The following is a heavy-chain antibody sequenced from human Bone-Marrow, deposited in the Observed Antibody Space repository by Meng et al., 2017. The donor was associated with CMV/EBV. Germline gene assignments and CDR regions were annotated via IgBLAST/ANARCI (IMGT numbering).Heavy chain of an antibody. V-gene: IGHV3-30*04. CDR1: GCTFSSYA. D-gene: IGHD3-3*01. CDR2: ISYDGSNK. J-gene: IGHJ4*02. Sequence: GESLKISCAASGCTFSSYAMHWVRQAPGKGQEWVAVISYDGSNKYHADSAKGRFTISRDNSKNTLYLQMNSLRAEDTAVYYCARVRPYDFWSGYYSFDQWGQGTLVTVSS. CDR3: ARVRPYDFWSGYYSFDQ.